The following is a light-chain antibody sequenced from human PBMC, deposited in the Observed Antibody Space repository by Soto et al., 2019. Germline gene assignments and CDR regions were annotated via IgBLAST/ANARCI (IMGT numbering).Light chain of an antibody. CDR3: LRRRTWLGT. CDR1: QSVSVS. J-gene: IGKJ1*01. CDR2: DAS. Sequence: EIVLTQSPATLSLSPGERATLSCRASQSVSVSLGWFQQKPGQAPRLLIYDASVRASGVPARFSGSGSGTDFTPTFSGLEPKVFAFYSCLRRRTWLGTFGQGTRV. V-gene: IGKV3-11*01.